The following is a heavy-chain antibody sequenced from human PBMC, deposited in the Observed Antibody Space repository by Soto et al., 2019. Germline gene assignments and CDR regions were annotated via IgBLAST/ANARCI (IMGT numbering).Heavy chain of an antibody. V-gene: IGHV1-69*01. J-gene: IGHJ4*02. Sequence: QVQLVQSGAEVKRPGSSVKVSCKVSGDTFSNYAFNWVRQAPGQGLEWMGGILPVVGTTNHAQEFRGRVSITADESTSTVYMEFTSLTSADTAVYYCARDGGSSYIGAGAFLDYWGQGSLVTVSS. CDR3: ARDGGSSYIGAGAFLDY. D-gene: IGHD6-13*01. CDR2: ILPVVGTT. CDR1: GDTFSNYA.